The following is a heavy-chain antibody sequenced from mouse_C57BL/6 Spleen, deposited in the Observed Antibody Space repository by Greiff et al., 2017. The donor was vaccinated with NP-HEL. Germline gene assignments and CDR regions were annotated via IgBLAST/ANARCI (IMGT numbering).Heavy chain of an antibody. V-gene: IGHV1-50*01. D-gene: IGHD1-1*01. CDR1: GYTFTSYW. J-gene: IGHJ3*01. CDR3: ARGYGSKAWFAY. Sequence: VQLQQSGAELVKPGASVKLSCKASGYTFTSYWMQWVKQRPGQGLEWIGEIDPSDSYTNYNQKFKGKATLTVDTSSSTAYMQLSSLTSEDSAVYYCARGYGSKAWFAYWGQGTLVTVSA. CDR2: IDPSDSYT.